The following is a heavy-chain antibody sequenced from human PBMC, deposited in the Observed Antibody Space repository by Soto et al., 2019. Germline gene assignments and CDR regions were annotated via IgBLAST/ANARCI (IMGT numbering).Heavy chain of an antibody. CDR3: ARDWLDGYNYLDY. D-gene: IGHD5-12*01. Sequence: GGSLRLSCAASGFTFSSYAMHWVRQAPGKGLEWVAVISYGGSNKYYADSVKGRFTISRDNSKNTLYLQMNSLRAEDTAVYYCARDWLDGYNYLDYWGQGTLVTVSS. V-gene: IGHV3-30-3*01. CDR2: ISYGGSNK. CDR1: GFTFSSYA. J-gene: IGHJ4*02.